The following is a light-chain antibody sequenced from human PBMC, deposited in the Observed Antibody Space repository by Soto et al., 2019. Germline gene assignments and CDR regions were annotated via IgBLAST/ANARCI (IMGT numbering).Light chain of an antibody. CDR3: HQYNNWRAAYP. CDR1: QSVSSN. J-gene: IGKJ2*01. Sequence: EIVMTQSPATLSVSPGERATLSCRASQSVSSNLAWYQQKPGQAPRLLIYGASTRATGIPARFSGSGSGTEFTLTISSLQSEDFAVYYCHQYNNWRAAYPFGQGTKLEIK. V-gene: IGKV3-15*01. CDR2: GAS.